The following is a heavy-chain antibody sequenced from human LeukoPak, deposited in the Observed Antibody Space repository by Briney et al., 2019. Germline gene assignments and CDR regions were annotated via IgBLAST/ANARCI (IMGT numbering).Heavy chain of an antibody. CDR1: GFTFSNYQ. D-gene: IGHD3-10*01. Sequence: GESLRLSCVGSGFTFSNYQMNWVRQAPGKGLEWVAKINQDGGEKHYVDSVKGRFTISRDNARNSLYLQMSSLSGEDTAVYYCARWFSGSGGWVLDYWGQGTLVTVSS. CDR2: INQDGGEK. J-gene: IGHJ4*02. CDR3: ARWFSGSGGWVLDY. V-gene: IGHV3-7*05.